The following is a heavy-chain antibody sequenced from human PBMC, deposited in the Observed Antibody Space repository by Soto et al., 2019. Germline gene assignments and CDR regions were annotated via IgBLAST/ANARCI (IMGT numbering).Heavy chain of an antibody. D-gene: IGHD3-10*02. CDR3: ARALFGELLWTFMDV. CDR2: IWYDGSDK. CDR1: GFSFRTYA. V-gene: IGHV3-33*01. J-gene: IGHJ6*02. Sequence: QVQLVESGGSVVQPGRSLRLSCAASGFSFRTYAMHWVRQAPGKGLEWVAVIWYDGSDKYFADSVKGRFIISRDNSKNTLYLQMNSLRAEDTAVYYCARALFGELLWTFMDVWGQGTTVTVSS.